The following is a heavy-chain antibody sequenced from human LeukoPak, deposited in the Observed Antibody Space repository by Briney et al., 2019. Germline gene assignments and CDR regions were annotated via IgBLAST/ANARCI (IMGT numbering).Heavy chain of an antibody. D-gene: IGHD4-11*01. CDR2: IKQDGGEK. CDR3: AREDHSNYNY. V-gene: IGHV3-7*01. J-gene: IGHJ4*02. Sequence: GGSLRLSCAASGFSFSSYRMSWVRQAPGKGPEWVANIKQDGGEKYYVDSVKGRFIIFRDNAKNSLYLQMNSLRVEDTAVYYCAREDHSNYNYWGQGTLVTVSS. CDR1: GFSFSSYR.